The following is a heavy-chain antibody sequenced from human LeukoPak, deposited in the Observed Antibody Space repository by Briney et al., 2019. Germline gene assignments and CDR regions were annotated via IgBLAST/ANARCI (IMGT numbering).Heavy chain of an antibody. J-gene: IGHJ4*02. CDR1: GFTFSSYS. Sequence: GGSLRLPCAASGFTFSSYSMNWVRQAPGKGLEWVSSISSSSSYIYYADSVKGRFTISRDNAKNSLYLQMNSLRAEDTAVYYCARWRSSPQYYFDYWGQGTLVTVSS. CDR2: ISSSSSYI. CDR3: ARWRSSPQYYFDY. D-gene: IGHD6-13*01. V-gene: IGHV3-21*01.